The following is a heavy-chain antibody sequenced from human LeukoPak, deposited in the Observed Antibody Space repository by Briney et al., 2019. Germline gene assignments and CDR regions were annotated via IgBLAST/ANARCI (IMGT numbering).Heavy chain of an antibody. J-gene: IGHJ4*02. V-gene: IGHV3-74*01. CDR1: GFTFSRSW. D-gene: IGHD2-2*01. CDR2: INDDGSMT. Sequence: PGGSLRLSCAASGFTFSRSWMHWVRQAPGKGLVWVSRINDDGSMTSYVDSVKGRFTISRDNAKNRLYLQMNSLRAEDTAVYYCAKGIVVVPAAIEGFDYWGQGTLVTVSS. CDR3: AKGIVVVPAAIEGFDY.